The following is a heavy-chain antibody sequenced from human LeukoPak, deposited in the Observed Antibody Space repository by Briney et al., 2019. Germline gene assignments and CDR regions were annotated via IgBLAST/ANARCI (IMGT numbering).Heavy chain of an antibody. D-gene: IGHD2-8*01. Sequence: SETLSLTCTVSGGSFSSSSHFWGWLRQPPGKGLEWIGYIYYSGSTYYNPSLKSRVTISVDTSKNQFSLKLSSVTAADTAVYYCARVYAQRNWFDPWGQGTLVTVSS. CDR2: IYYSGST. V-gene: IGHV4-31*03. CDR3: ARVYAQRNWFDP. J-gene: IGHJ5*02. CDR1: GGSFSSSSHF.